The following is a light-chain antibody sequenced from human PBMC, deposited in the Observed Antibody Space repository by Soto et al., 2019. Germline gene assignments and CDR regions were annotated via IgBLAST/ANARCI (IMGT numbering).Light chain of an antibody. Sequence: DIQLTQSPSFLSASVGDRVTITCRASQGISSYLVWYQQKPGKAPKLLIYAASTLQSGVPSRFSGSGSGTAFTLTICSLQPEDFATYYCQQLNRYPLTFGPGAKLDIK. V-gene: IGKV1-9*01. CDR1: QGISSY. CDR3: QQLNRYPLT. CDR2: AAS. J-gene: IGKJ3*01.